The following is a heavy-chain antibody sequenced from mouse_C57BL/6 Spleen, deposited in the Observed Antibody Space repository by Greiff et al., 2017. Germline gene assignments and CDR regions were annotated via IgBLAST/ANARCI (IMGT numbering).Heavy chain of an antibody. J-gene: IGHJ3*01. CDR1: GYTFTDYY. CDR3: ARDGPQWFAY. Sequence: EVQLQQSGPELVKPGASVKISCKASGYTFTDYYMNWVKQSHGKSLEWIGDINPNNGGTSYNQKFKGKATLTVDKSSSTAYMELRSLTSEDSAVYYCARDGPQWFAYWGQGTLVTVSA. V-gene: IGHV1-26*01. D-gene: IGHD2-3*01. CDR2: INPNNGGT.